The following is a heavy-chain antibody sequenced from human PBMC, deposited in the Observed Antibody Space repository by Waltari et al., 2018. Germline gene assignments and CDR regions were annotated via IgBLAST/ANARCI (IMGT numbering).Heavy chain of an antibody. CDR3: ARKGGRGYPYGPFYYDN. CDR1: GFSFGDSW. Sequence: EVQLVESGGGLVHPGGSLRLSCAASGFSFGDSWMHWVRQAPGKGLEGVSRINIDGGYISYTDSVKGRFTISRDNAKNTLFLQLNSLRVEDTAVYYCARKGGRGYPYGPFYYDNWGQGTLVTVSP. D-gene: IGHD5-18*01. CDR2: INIDGGYI. J-gene: IGHJ4*02. V-gene: IGHV3-74*01.